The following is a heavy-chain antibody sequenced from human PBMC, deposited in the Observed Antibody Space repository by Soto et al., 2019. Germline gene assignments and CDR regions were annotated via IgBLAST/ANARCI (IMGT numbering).Heavy chain of an antibody. V-gene: IGHV4-59*08. D-gene: IGHD6-19*01. Sequence: QVQLQESGPGLVRPSETLSLTCTVSSDSISSYYWICVRQSPGKGLEWIAYTDYSGNTNYNTSLRSRVTRSGDTSSNQLSQRLSAVPATDTAVYYCARAVCGPLYYLDYWGQGTLVTVSS. J-gene: IGHJ4*02. CDR2: TDYSGNT. CDR3: ARAVCGPLYYLDY. CDR1: SDSISSYY.